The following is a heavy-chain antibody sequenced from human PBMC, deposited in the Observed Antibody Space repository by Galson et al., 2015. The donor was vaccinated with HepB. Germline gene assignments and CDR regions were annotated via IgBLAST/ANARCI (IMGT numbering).Heavy chain of an antibody. D-gene: IGHD3-22*01. Sequence: SVKVSCKASGFTFSSSVVQWVRQARGQRLEWIGWIVVGRGNTNYAQKFQERVTITRDMSTSTAYMELSSLRSEDTAVYYCAAAVNMIERHDAFDIWGQGTIVTVSS. CDR3: AAAVNMIERHDAFDI. V-gene: IGHV1-58*01. J-gene: IGHJ3*02. CDR1: GFTFSSSV. CDR2: IVVGRGNT.